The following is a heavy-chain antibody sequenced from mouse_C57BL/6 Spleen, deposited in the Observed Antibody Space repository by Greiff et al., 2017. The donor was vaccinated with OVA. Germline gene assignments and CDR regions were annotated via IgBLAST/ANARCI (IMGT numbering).Heavy chain of an antibody. Sequence: EVHLVESGEGLVKPGGSLKLSCAASGFTFSSYAMSWVRQTPEKRLEWVAYISSGGDYIYYADTVKGRFTISRDNARNTLYLQMSSLKSEDTAMYYCTRDGNYLYAMDYWGQGTSVTVSS. CDR3: TRDGNYLYAMDY. D-gene: IGHD2-1*01. V-gene: IGHV5-9-1*02. CDR2: ISSGGDYI. CDR1: GFTFSSYA. J-gene: IGHJ4*01.